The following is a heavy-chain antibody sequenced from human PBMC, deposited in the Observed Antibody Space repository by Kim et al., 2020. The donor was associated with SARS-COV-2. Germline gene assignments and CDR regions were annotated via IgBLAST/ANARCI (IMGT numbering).Heavy chain of an antibody. D-gene: IGHD6-19*01. CDR3: ARAALAVAGDYYHYYYGMDV. CDR2: IYYSGST. V-gene: IGHV4-59*13. J-gene: IGHJ6*02. CDR1: GGSISSYY. Sequence: SETLSLTCTVSGGSISSYYWSWIRQPPGKGLEWIGYIYYSGSTNYNPSLKSRVTISVDTSKNQFSLKLSSVTAADTAVYYCARAALAVAGDYYHYYYGMDVWGQGTTVTVSS.